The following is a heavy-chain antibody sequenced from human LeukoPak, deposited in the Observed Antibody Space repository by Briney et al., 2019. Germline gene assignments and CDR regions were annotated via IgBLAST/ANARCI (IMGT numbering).Heavy chain of an antibody. CDR1: GGTFSSYA. V-gene: IGHV1-69*04. CDR2: IIPTLGIA. J-gene: IGHJ5*02. CDR3: ASQELERGWFDP. D-gene: IGHD1-1*01. Sequence: ASVKVSCKASGGTFSSYAISWVRQAPGQGLEWMGRIIPTLGIANYAQKFQGRVTITADKSTSTAYMELSSLRSEDTAVYYCASQELERGWFDPWGQGTLVTVSS.